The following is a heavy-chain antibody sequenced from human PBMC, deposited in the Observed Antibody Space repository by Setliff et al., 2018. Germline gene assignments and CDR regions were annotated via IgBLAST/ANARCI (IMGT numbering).Heavy chain of an antibody. D-gene: IGHD3-3*01. CDR1: GFTFSSYS. Sequence: GGSLRLSCAASGFTFSSYSMNWVRQAPGKGLEWVANIKEDGSEKYYVDSVKGRFTISRDNAKNSLYLQMNSLRAEDTAVYYCARRHIGVIIGYYFDYWGQGTLVTVSS. J-gene: IGHJ4*02. V-gene: IGHV3-7*03. CDR2: IKEDGSEK. CDR3: ARRHIGVIIGYYFDY.